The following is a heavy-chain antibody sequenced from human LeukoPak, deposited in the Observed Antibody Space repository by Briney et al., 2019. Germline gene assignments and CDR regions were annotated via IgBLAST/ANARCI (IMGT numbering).Heavy chain of an antibody. J-gene: IGHJ4*02. V-gene: IGHV1-8*01. CDR3: ARAKVGATAYYFDY. Sequence: ASVKVSCKASAYTFTSYDINWVRQATAQGLEWMGWMNPNSGNTGYAQKFQGRVTTTRNTSISTAYMELSRLRSEDTAVYYCARAKVGATAYYFDYWGQGTLVTVSS. CDR2: MNPNSGNT. CDR1: AYTFTSYD. D-gene: IGHD1-26*01.